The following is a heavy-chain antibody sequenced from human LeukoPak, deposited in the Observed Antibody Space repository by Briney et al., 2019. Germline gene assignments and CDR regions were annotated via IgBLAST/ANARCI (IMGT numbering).Heavy chain of an antibody. CDR3: TKYDS. CDR1: GFNFSATS. D-gene: IGHD2/OR15-2a*01. CDR2: IRNKANFYAK. J-gene: IGHJ5*01. Sequence: GGSLRPSCAASGFNFSATSIHWVRQVPGKGLEWIGRIRNKANFYAKAYSPSVKGRFFLSRDDSNNVSYLQMNSLKTEDTGLYYCTKYDSWGQGTLVTVSS. V-gene: IGHV3-73*01.